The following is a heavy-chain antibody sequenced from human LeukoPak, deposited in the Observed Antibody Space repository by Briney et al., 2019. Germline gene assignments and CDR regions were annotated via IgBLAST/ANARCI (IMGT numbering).Heavy chain of an antibody. CDR3: ARVSPHIVVVPAAIHPWFDP. CDR1: RGSISSGDYY. J-gene: IGHJ5*02. D-gene: IGHD2-2*02. CDR2: IYYSGRT. Sequence: SETLSLTCTVSRGSISSGDYYWSWIRPPPGEGLAWIGYIYYSGRTYSNPSLKSRVNISVHTSKNQFSLKLSSVTAADTAVYYCARVSPHIVVVPAAIHPWFDPWGQGTLVTVSS. V-gene: IGHV4-30-4*08.